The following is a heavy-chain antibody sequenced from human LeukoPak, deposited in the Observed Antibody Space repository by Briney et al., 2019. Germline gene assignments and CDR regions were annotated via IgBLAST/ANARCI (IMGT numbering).Heavy chain of an antibody. Sequence: GGSLRLSCAASGFAFINYAMSWVRQAPGKGLEWVSGISGNGESTYYADAVKGRFTISRDNSKNTLYLQVSSLSVEDTAVYYCARETSTGKYPQNVPDYWGQGTLVTVSS. D-gene: IGHD2-8*02. J-gene: IGHJ4*02. CDR2: ISGNGEST. CDR1: GFAFINYA. CDR3: ARETSTGKYPQNVPDY. V-gene: IGHV3-23*01.